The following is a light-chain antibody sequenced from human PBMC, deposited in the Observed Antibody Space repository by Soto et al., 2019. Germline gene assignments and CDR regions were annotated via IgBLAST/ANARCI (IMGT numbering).Light chain of an antibody. V-gene: IGKV1-33*01. CDR1: HDIRYC. J-gene: IGKJ4*01. Sequence: DIEMTQSPSSLSASVGDRVTITCQASHDIRYCLNWYQQKPGKAPKLLIYDASNLETGVPSRFSGSGSGTEFTLTISSLQPEDVATFYCQQYDVFSPTFGGGTKVEIK. CDR3: QQYDVFSPT. CDR2: DAS.